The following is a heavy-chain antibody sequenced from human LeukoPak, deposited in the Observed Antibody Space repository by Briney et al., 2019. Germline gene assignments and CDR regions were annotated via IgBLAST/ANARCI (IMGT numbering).Heavy chain of an antibody. CDR1: GGSISSSSYY. D-gene: IGHD3-10*01. J-gene: IGHJ4*02. Sequence: SETLSLTCTVSGGSISSSSYYWGWIRQPPGKGLEWIGSIYYSGSTYYNPSLKSRVTISVDTSKNQFSLKLSSVTAADTAVYYRARLRGLLNFDYWGQGTLVTVSS. CDR2: IYYSGST. V-gene: IGHV4-39*01. CDR3: ARLRGLLNFDY.